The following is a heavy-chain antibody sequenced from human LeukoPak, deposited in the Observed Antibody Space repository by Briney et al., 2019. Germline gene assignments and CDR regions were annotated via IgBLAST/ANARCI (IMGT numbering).Heavy chain of an antibody. V-gene: IGHV4-30-4*07. CDR2: IYYSGST. CDR3: ARVSLGYCTNGVCGGHFDY. CDR1: GGSISSGGYS. J-gene: IGHJ4*02. Sequence: PSETLSLTCAVSGGSISSGGYSWSWIRQPPGKGLEWVGYIYYSGSTYYNPSLKSRVTISVDTSKNQFSLKLSSVTAADTAVYYCARVSLGYCTNGVCGGHFDYWGQGTLVTVSS. D-gene: IGHD2-8*01.